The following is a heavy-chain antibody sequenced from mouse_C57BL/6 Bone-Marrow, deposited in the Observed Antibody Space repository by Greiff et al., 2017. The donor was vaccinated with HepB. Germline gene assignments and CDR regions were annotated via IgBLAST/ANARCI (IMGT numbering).Heavy chain of an antibody. J-gene: IGHJ2*01. V-gene: IGHV1-81*01. CDR1: GYTFTSYG. CDR3: AKEDY. Sequence: VQRVESGAELVRPGASVTLSCKASGYTFTSYGISWVKQRTGQGLEWIGEIYPRSGNTYYNEKFKGKATLTADKSSSTAYMELRSLTSEDSAVYFCAKEDYWGQGTTLTVSS. CDR2: IYPRSGNT.